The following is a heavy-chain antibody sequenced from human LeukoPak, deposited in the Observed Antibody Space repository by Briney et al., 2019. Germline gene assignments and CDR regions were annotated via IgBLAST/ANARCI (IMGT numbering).Heavy chain of an antibody. J-gene: IGHJ4*02. Sequence: ASVKVSCKASGHTFTKFGTTWVRQAPGQGLEWMGWISADNGNTIYAQKFQDRVTISIDTSTSTAYMELKSLRSDDTAVYYCAKNRGATWWDLVDYWGQGTLVTVSS. CDR1: GHTFTKFG. CDR3: AKNRGATWWDLVDY. V-gene: IGHV1-18*01. D-gene: IGHD1-26*01. CDR2: ISADNGNT.